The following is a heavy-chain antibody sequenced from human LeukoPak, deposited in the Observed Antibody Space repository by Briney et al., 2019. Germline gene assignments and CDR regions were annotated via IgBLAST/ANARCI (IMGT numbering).Heavy chain of an antibody. CDR1: GGSFSGYY. D-gene: IGHD2-2*01. V-gene: IGHV4-34*01. Sequence: PSETLSLICAVYGGSFSGYYWSWIRQPPGKGLEWIGEINHSGSTNYNPSLKSRVTISVDTSKNQFSLKLSSVTAADTAVYYCAREFLVVPAAMPAQSYYYYGMDVWGKGTTVTVSS. J-gene: IGHJ6*04. CDR3: AREFLVVPAAMPAQSYYYYGMDV. CDR2: INHSGST.